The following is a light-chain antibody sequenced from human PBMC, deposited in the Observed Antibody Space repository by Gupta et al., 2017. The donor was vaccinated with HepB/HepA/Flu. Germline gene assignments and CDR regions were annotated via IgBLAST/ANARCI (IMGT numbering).Light chain of an antibody. CDR3: HQASSFPRT. Sequence: DMQMTQSPSSVSASVGDRVTITCRASQPISNFLAWYQLKPGKAPKLLIYAASSLQSGVPSRFSGSGSGTNFTLTINSLQLGDFATYYCHQASSFPRTFGGGTRVEI. CDR1: QPISNF. J-gene: IGKJ4*01. CDR2: AAS. V-gene: IGKV1-12*01.